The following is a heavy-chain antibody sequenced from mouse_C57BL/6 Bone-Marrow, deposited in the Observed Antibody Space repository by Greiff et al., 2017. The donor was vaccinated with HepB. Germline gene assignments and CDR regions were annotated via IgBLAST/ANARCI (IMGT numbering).Heavy chain of an antibody. V-gene: IGHV3-6*01. CDR1: GYSITSGYY. CDR3: ASDSSGYDAMDY. CDR2: ISYDGSN. J-gene: IGHJ4*01. Sequence: ESGPGLVKPSQSLSLTCSVTGYSITSGYYWNWIRQFPGNKLEWMGYISYDGSNNYNPSLKNRISITRDTSKNQFFLKLNSVTTEDTATYYCASDSSGYDAMDYWGQGTSVTVSS. D-gene: IGHD3-2*02.